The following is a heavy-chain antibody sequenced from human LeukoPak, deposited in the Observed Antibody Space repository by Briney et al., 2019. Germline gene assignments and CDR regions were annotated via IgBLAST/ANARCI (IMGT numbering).Heavy chain of an antibody. CDR2: INPNSGGT. J-gene: IGHJ4*02. Sequence: ASVKVSCKASGYTFTGYYMHWVRQAPGQGLEWMGWINPNSGGTNYAQKFQGRVTMTRDTSISTAYMELSRLRSDDTAVYYCARAQCPPRITIFGVVTYWGQGTLVTVSS. D-gene: IGHD3-3*01. CDR1: GYTFTGYY. V-gene: IGHV1-2*02. CDR3: ARAQCPPRITIFGVVTY.